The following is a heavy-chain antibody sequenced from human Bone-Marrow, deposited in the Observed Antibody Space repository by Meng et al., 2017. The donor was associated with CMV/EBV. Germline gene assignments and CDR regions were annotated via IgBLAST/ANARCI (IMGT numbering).Heavy chain of an antibody. V-gene: IGHV1-69*10. CDR1: GTVSSYA. D-gene: IGHD6-6*01. CDR2: IIPILGIA. CDR3: ARYRQKIYSSSSPWFDP. Sequence: GTVSSYAISWVRQAPGQGLEWMGGIIPILGIANYAQKFQGRVTITADKSTSTAYMELSSLRSEDTAVYYCARYRQKIYSSSSPWFDPWGQGTLVTVSS. J-gene: IGHJ5*02.